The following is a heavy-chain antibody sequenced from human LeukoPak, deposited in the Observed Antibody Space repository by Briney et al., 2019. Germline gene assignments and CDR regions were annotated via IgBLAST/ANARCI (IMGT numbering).Heavy chain of an antibody. Sequence: SETLSLTCAVYGGSFSGYYWSWIRQPPGKGLEWIGEINHSGSTNYNPSLKSRVTISVDTSKNQFSLKLSSVTAADTAVYYCAKTYYYGSGSYHGDYYYMDVWGKGTTVTISS. J-gene: IGHJ6*03. CDR2: INHSGST. CDR3: AKTYYYGSGSYHGDYYYMDV. CDR1: GGSFSGYY. V-gene: IGHV4-34*01. D-gene: IGHD3-10*01.